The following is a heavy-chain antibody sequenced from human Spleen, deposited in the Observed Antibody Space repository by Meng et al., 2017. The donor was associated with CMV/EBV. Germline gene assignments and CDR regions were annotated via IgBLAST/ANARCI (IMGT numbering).Heavy chain of an antibody. CDR3: AKSGCSSSSCYVWVEWIDP. CDR2: ISGSGGST. Sequence: GESLKISCAASGFTFSSYAMSWVRQAPGKGLEWVSAISGSGGSTYYADSVKGRFTISRDNSKNTLYLQMNSLRAEDAAVYYCAKSGCSSSSCYVWVEWIDPWGQGTLVTVSS. V-gene: IGHV3-23*01. CDR1: GFTFSSYA. J-gene: IGHJ5*02. D-gene: IGHD2-2*01.